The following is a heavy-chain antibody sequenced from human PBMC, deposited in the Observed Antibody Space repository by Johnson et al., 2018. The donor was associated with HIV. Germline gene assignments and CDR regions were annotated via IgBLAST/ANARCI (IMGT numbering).Heavy chain of an antibody. Sequence: VQLVESGGGLVQPGRSLRLSCAASGFTFSHAWMSWVRQAPGKGLEWVGHIESKADGGAADYAAPLEGRFTISRDDSKSTLYLQMNSLKTEDTAVYYCTTAIFGVIVHAFDIWGQGTMVTVSS. V-gene: IGHV3-15*04. CDR2: IESKADGGAA. J-gene: IGHJ3*02. CDR3: TTAIFGVIVHAFDI. D-gene: IGHD3-3*01. CDR1: GFTFSHAW.